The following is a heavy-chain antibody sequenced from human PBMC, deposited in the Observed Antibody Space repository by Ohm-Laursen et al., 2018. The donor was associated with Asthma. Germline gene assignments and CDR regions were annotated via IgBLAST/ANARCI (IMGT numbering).Heavy chain of an antibody. J-gene: IGHJ3*02. D-gene: IGHD6-25*01. V-gene: IGHV1-3*04. CDR2: INTGNHYA. Sequence: GASVKVSCKASGYTFTQYSLHWLRQAPGQGLEWLGYINTGNHYARYSEKFQGRVTFTSDTSATSVYMDLSSLTSEDTALYFCASILAYRGFEPLDIWGQGTLVTVSS. CDR3: ASILAYRGFEPLDI. CDR1: GYTFTQYS.